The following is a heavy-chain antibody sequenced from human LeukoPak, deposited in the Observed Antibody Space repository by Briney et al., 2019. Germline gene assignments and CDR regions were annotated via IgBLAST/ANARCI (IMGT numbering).Heavy chain of an antibody. V-gene: IGHV4-39*01. CDR1: GGYIRGSDVY. CDR2: LYHSGSI. CDR3: ARAFSVGATGFDH. J-gene: IGHJ4*02. Sequence: PSETLSLTCSVSGGYIRGSDVYWGWIRQPPGKGLEWIGSLYHSGSIYNNPSLKSRVTISVDTSKNEFSLKLSSMTAADTAVYYCARAFSVGATGFDHWGQGTLVTVSS. D-gene: IGHD1-26*01.